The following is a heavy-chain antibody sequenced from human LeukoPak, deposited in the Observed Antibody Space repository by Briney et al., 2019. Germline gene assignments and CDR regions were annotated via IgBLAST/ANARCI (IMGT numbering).Heavy chain of an antibody. D-gene: IGHD6-19*01. V-gene: IGHV1-2*02. CDR3: ARGTYSSGWAANYDAFDV. CDR2: INPNSGGT. Sequence: GASVKVSCKASGYTFTGYYMHWVRQAPGQGLEWMGWINPNSGGTNYAQKFQGRVTMTRDTSISTAYMELSRLRSDDTAVYYCARGTYSSGWAANYDAFDVWGQGTMVTVSS. CDR1: GYTFTGYY. J-gene: IGHJ3*01.